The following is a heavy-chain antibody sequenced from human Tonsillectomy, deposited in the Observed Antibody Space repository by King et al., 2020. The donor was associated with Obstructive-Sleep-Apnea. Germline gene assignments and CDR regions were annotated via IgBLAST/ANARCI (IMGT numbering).Heavy chain of an antibody. CDR1: GGSISSGGYS. CDR3: ARGARGVGELYYFDY. CDR2: IYDSVST. D-gene: IGHD1-7*01. Sequence: LQLQESGSGLVKPSQTLSLTCAVFGGSISSGGYSWSWIRQPPGKGLEWIGYIYDSVSTYYNPSLKSRVTISVGRSKNQFSLKLSSVTAADTAVYYFARGARGVGELYYFDYWGQGTLVTVSS. J-gene: IGHJ4*02. V-gene: IGHV4-30-2*01.